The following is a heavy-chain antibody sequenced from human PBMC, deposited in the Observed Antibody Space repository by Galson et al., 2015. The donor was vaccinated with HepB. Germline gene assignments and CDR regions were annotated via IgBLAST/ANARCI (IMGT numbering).Heavy chain of an antibody. D-gene: IGHD6-19*01. J-gene: IGHJ4*02. CDR2: ISYDGSNK. V-gene: IGHV3-30*18. CDR1: GFTFSSYG. Sequence: SLRLSCAASGFTFSSYGMHWVRQAPGKGLEWVAVISYDGSNKYYADSVKGRFTISRDNSKNTLYLQMNSLRAEDTAVYYCAKDFTGIVGAVAGMDDYWGQGTLVTVSS. CDR3: AKDFTGIVGAVAGMDDY.